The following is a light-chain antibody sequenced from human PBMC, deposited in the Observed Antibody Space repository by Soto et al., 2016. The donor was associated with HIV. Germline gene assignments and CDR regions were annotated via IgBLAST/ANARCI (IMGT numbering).Light chain of an antibody. J-gene: IGLJ3*02. CDR1: NIGDKS. Sequence: SYELTQPPSVSVTPGETARITCGGNNIGDKSVHWYQQKPGQAPVLVVYDDNDRPSGIPERFSGSNFGNTATLTISRVEAGDEADYHCQVWDSGNDHRVFGGGTSLTVL. CDR2: DDN. CDR3: QVWDSGNDHRV. V-gene: IGLV3-21*02.